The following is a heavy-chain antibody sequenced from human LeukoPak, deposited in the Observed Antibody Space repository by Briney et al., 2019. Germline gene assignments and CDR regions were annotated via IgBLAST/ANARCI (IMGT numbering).Heavy chain of an antibody. CDR1: GFIFGNYW. V-gene: IGHV3-7*03. J-gene: IGHJ4*02. Sequence: GGSLRLSCASSGFIFGNYWMSWVRQAPGKGLEWVATIKQDGSEKYYVDSVKGRFTISRDNAKNSLYLQMNSLRAKDTAVYFCAREFSTSRPSYWGQGTLVTVSS. D-gene: IGHD6-6*01. CDR3: AREFSTSRPSY. CDR2: IKQDGSEK.